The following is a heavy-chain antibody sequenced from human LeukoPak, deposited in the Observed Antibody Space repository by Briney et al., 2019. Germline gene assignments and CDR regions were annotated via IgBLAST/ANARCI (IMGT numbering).Heavy chain of an antibody. Sequence: ASVKVSCKASGYTFTSYYMHWVRQAPGQGLEWMGIINPSGGSTSYAQKFQGRVTMTRDTSTSTVYMELGSLRSEDTAVYYCASHSVATIRIDAFDIWGQGTMVTVSS. CDR3: ASHSVATIRIDAFDI. D-gene: IGHD5-12*01. CDR1: GYTFTSYY. V-gene: IGHV1-46*01. CDR2: INPSGGST. J-gene: IGHJ3*02.